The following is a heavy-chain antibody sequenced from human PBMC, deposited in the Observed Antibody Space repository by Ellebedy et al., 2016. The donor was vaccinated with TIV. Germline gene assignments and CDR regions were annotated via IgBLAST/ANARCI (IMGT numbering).Heavy chain of an antibody. CDR1: GFTFSSYA. CDR2: ISGSGGST. J-gene: IGHJ4*02. V-gene: IGHV3-23*01. CDR3: ARGYSYGF. D-gene: IGHD5-18*01. Sequence: GESLKISXAASGFTFSSYAMSWVRQAPGKGLEWVSAISGSGGSTYYADSVKGRFTIPRDNSKNTLYLQMNSLRAEDTAVHYCARGYSYGFWGQGTLVTVSS.